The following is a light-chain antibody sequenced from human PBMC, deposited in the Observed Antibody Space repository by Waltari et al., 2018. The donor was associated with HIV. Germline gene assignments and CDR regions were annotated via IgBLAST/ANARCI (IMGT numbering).Light chain of an antibody. J-gene: IGLJ3*02. CDR2: SDN. Sequence: QSVLTPPPSASGTTGQWGTISCSGSRSNIESSYVNWYQQLPGTAPQLLIYSDNQRPSGVPDRLSGSNSGTSASLAISGLQSEDEADYYCSTWDDSLNGRVFGGGTKLTVL. CDR1: RSNIESSY. V-gene: IGLV1-44*01. CDR3: STWDDSLNGRV.